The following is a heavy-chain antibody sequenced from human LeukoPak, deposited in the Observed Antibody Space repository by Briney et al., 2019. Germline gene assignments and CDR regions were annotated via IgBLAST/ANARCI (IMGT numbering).Heavy chain of an antibody. V-gene: IGHV1-2*02. CDR2: IIPNNGGT. Sequence: ASVKVSCKASGYTFTDYYIHWLRQARGQGLEWMGWIIPNNGGTNYAPKFRGRVTMTRDTSISTDYMELSRLRSDGTAVYYCARGLSIEGYNFNYWGQGTLVTVSS. J-gene: IGHJ4*02. CDR3: ARGLSIEGYNFNY. CDR1: GYTFTDYY. D-gene: IGHD5-24*01.